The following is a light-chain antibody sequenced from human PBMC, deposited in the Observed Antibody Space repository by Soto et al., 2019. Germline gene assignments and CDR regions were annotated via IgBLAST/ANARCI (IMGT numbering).Light chain of an antibody. J-gene: IGLJ2*01. CDR1: SGHSSYA. CDR3: QTWDTGSVI. CDR2: LNSDGSH. Sequence: QLVLTQSPSASASLGASVKFTCTLSSGHSSYAIAWHQQQPEKGPRYLMKLNSDGSHNKGDGIPDRFSGSSSGAERYLTISGLHSEEYADYYCQTWDTGSVIFGGGTKVTVL. V-gene: IGLV4-69*01.